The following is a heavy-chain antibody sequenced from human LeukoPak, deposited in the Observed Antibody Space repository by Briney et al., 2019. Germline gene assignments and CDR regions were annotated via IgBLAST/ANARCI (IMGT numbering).Heavy chain of an antibody. CDR1: GYTFTSYD. J-gene: IGHJ5*02. D-gene: IGHD3-3*01. V-gene: IGHV1-8*01. CDR2: INPNSGNT. Sequence: GASVKVSCKASGYTFTSYDINWVRQATGQGLEWMGWINPNSGNTGYAQKFQGRVTMTRNTSISTAYMALSSLRSEDTAVYYCARAPYDFWSGHYGMGFDPWGQGTLVTVSS. CDR3: ARAPYDFWSGHYGMGFDP.